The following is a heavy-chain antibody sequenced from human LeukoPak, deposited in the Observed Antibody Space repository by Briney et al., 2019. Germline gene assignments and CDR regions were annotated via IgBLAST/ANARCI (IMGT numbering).Heavy chain of an antibody. V-gene: IGHV3-48*04. CDR1: GFTFSSYG. J-gene: IGHJ4*02. CDR2: ISSSSSTI. CDR3: ARVGGYCSSTSCPD. Sequence: GRSLRLSCAASGFTFSSYGMNWVRQAPGKGLEWVSYISSSSSTIYYADSVKGRFTISRDNAKNSLYLQMNSLRAEDTAVYYCARVGGYCSSTSCPDWGQGTLVTVPS. D-gene: IGHD2-2*01.